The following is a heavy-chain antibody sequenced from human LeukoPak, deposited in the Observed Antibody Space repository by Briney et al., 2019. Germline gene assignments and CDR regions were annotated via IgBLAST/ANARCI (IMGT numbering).Heavy chain of an antibody. J-gene: IGHJ5*02. CDR2: INHSGST. CDR3: AACIVVVSVQMPNWFDP. Sequence: SETLSLTCAVYGGSFSGYYWSWIRQPPGKGLEWIGEINHSGSTKYNPSLKSRVTISVDTSKNRFSLKLSSVTAAATAVYYCAACIVVVSVQMPNWFDPWGQGTLVTVSS. D-gene: IGHD2-2*01. V-gene: IGHV4-34*01. CDR1: GGSFSGYY.